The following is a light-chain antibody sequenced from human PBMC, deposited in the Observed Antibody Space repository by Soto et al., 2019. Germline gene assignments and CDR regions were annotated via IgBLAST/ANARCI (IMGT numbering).Light chain of an antibody. CDR3: QQYNYWPPWT. J-gene: IGKJ1*01. Sequence: EIVMTQSPATLSVSPGERATLSCRASQSVSSNLAWYQQKPGQAPRLLISGASTRATGIPARFSGSGSGTEVTLTISSLQSEDFAVYYCQQYNYWPPWTFGQGTKVEIK. CDR2: GAS. V-gene: IGKV3-15*01. CDR1: QSVSSN.